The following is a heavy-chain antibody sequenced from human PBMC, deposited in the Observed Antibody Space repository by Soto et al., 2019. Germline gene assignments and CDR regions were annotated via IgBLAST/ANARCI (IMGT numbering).Heavy chain of an antibody. CDR1: GGSFSGYY. CDR3: ARGQIQYYYYYGMDV. Sequence: KPSETLSLTCAVYGGSFSGYYWSWIRQPPGKGLEWIGEINHSGSTNYNPSLKSRVTISVDTSKNQFSLKLSSVTAADTAVYYCARGQIQYYYYYGMDVWGQGTTVTVSS. CDR2: INHSGST. J-gene: IGHJ6*02. D-gene: IGHD5-18*01. V-gene: IGHV4-34*01.